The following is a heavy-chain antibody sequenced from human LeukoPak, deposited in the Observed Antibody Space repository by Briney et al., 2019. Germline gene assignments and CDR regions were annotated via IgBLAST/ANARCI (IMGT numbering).Heavy chain of an antibody. Sequence: GGSLRLSCAASGFTFSSYAMSWVRQAPGKGLEWVSAISGSGGSTYYADSVKGRFTISRDNSKNTLYLQMNSLRAEDTAVYYYAKDGRRYYGDYDSDYWGQGTLVTVSS. V-gene: IGHV3-23*01. D-gene: IGHD4-17*01. CDR3: AKDGRRYYGDYDSDY. CDR1: GFTFSSYA. CDR2: ISGSGGST. J-gene: IGHJ4*02.